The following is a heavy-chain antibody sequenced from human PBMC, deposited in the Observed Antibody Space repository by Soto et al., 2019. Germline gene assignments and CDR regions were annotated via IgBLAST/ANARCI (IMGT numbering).Heavy chain of an antibody. J-gene: IGHJ4*02. V-gene: IGHV3-30*18. CDR2: ISYDGSNQ. CDR1: GFTFNIYG. CDR3: AKDQASGQGSFDS. Sequence: VGSLRLSCAGSGFTFNIYGMHWVRQAPDKGLEWVALISYDGSNQYYADSVKGRFTISRDNSKNTLFLQMNSLRADDTAVYYCAKDQASGQGSFDSWGQGTLVTVSS.